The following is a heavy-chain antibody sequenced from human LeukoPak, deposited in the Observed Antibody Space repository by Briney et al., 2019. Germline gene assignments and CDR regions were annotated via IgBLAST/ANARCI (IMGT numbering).Heavy chain of an antibody. V-gene: IGHV3-23*01. CDR1: GFTSTIYA. CDR2: ICGGGVNT. Sequence: GRSLRLSRAPSGFTSTIYAMSCVRHTPRKRLEWVSAICGGGVNTYYTDSVKGRFTISRDNSKNTLSLQMNSLRAEDTAVYYCAKTGRGPAAGTGSFFDYWGQGTLVTVSS. CDR3: AKTGRGPAAGTGSFFDY. J-gene: IGHJ4*02. D-gene: IGHD6-13*01.